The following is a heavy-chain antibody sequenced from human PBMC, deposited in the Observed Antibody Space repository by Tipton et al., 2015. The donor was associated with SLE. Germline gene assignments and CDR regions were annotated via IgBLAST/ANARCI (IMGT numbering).Heavy chain of an antibody. CDR1: GGSISSYY. J-gene: IGHJ4*02. CDR3: AGGPFWRGAWDY. D-gene: IGHD3-3*01. V-gene: IGHV4-59*08. CDR2: IYYSGST. Sequence: TLSLTCTVSGGSISSYYWSWIRQPPGKGLEWIGYIYYSGSTNYNPSLKSRVTISVDTSKNQFSLKLSSVTAADTAVYYCAGGPFWRGAWDYWGQGTLGTVSS.